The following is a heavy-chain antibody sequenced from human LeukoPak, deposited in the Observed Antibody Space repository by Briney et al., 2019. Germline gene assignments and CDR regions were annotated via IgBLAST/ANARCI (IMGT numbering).Heavy chain of an antibody. CDR1: GYTFTSYG. Sequence: GASVKVSCKASGYTFTSYGISWVRQAPGQGLEWMGWISAYNGNTNYAQKLQGRVTMTTDTSTSTAYMELRRLRSDDTAMYYCARSARWEFQPWAFDIWGQGTMVTVSS. CDR3: ARSARWEFQPWAFDI. CDR2: ISAYNGNT. J-gene: IGHJ3*02. V-gene: IGHV1-18*01. D-gene: IGHD1-26*01.